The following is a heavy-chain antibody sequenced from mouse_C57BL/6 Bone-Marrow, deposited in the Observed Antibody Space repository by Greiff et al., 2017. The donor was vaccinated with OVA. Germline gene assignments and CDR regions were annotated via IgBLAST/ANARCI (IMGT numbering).Heavy chain of an antibody. D-gene: IGHD1-1*01. Sequence: QVQLQQPGAELVMPGASVKLSCKASGYTFTSYWMHWVKQRPGQGLERIGEIDPSDSYTNYNQKFKGKSTLTVDKSSSTAYMQLSSLTSEDSAVYYCARSDYYGSRAWFAYWGQGTLVTVSA. CDR2: IDPSDSYT. V-gene: IGHV1-69*01. CDR1: GYTFTSYW. CDR3: ARSDYYGSRAWFAY. J-gene: IGHJ3*01.